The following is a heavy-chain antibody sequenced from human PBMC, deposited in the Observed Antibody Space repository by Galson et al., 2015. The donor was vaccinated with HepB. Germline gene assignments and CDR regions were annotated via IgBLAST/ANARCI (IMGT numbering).Heavy chain of an antibody. J-gene: IGHJ4*02. CDR3: AKALFGSSPVFDY. V-gene: IGHV3-23*01. D-gene: IGHD3-10*01. Sequence: SLRLSCAASGFTFTSYYMSWVRQSPVKGLEWLSSVGEIGNTSYADSVRGRFTISRDNSKNTIYLQMDGLRAEDTAVYYCAKALFGSSPVFDYWGQGALVIVSS. CDR1: GFTFTSYY. CDR2: VGEIGNT.